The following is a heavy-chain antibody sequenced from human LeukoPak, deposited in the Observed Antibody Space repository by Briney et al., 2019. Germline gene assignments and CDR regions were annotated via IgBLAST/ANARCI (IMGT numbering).Heavy chain of an antibody. CDR2: IIPILGIA. CDR1: GGTFSSYA. Sequence: GASVKVSCKASGGTFSSYAISWVRQAPGQGLEWMGRIIPILGIANYAQKFQGRVTITADKSTSTAYMELSSLRSEDTAVYYCARDRSQVGIAAATFDYWGQGTLVTVSS. V-gene: IGHV1-69*04. D-gene: IGHD6-13*01. CDR3: ARDRSQVGIAAATFDY. J-gene: IGHJ4*02.